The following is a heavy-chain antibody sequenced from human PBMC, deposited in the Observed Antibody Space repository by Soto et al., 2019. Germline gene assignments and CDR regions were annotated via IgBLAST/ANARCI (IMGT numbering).Heavy chain of an antibody. CDR3: VRQQSADCSGGTCYHASDF. Sequence: SETLSLTCTVSGDSVSSGSSYWGWIRQPPGKALEWIGYIYYSGSTNYNPSLKSRVTISVDTSKNQFSLKLSSVTAADTAVYYCVRQQSADCSGGTCYHASDFWGQGTMVTVSS. V-gene: IGHV4-61*01. CDR2: IYYSGST. D-gene: IGHD2-15*01. CDR1: GDSVSSGSSY. J-gene: IGHJ3*01.